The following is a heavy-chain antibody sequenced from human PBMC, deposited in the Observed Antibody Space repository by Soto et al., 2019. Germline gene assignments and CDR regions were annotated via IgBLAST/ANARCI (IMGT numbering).Heavy chain of an antibody. J-gene: IGHJ4*02. D-gene: IGHD1-1*01. CDR1: GYAFTTYG. CDR3: ARGRYGDY. CDR2: ISTHNGNT. Sequence: QVHLVQSGAEVKKPGASVKVSCKGSGYAFTTYGITWVRQAPGQGLEWMGWISTHNGNTNYAQKLQGRVTVTRDTSTSTAYMELWSLRSHDTAVYYCARGRYGDYWGQGALVTGSS. V-gene: IGHV1-18*01.